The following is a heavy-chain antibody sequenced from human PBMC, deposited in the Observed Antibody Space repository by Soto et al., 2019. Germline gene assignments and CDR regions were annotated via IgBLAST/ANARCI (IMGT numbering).Heavy chain of an antibody. CDR2: IYYSGST. D-gene: IGHD5-18*01. CDR3: AIDPVRGYSYGRSNWFGP. V-gene: IGHV4-30-4*01. CDR1: GGSISSGDYY. Sequence: SETLSLTCTVSGGSISSGDYYWSWIRQPPGKGLEWIGYIYYSGSTYYNQSLKNRVTISVDTSKNQFSLKLSTVTAADTAAYYCAIDPVRGYSYGRSNWFGPWGQGTLVTVS. J-gene: IGHJ5*02.